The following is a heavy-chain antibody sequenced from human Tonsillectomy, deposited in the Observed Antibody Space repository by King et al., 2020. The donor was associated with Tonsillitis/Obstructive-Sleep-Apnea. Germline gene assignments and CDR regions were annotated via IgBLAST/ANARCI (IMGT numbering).Heavy chain of an antibody. CDR1: GGSISSSTYY. Sequence: LQLQESGPGLVKPSETLSLTCTVSGGSISSSTYYWGWIRQPPGKGLEWIGSIYYSGSTYYNPSLKSRVTISVDTSKNPFSLKLSSVTAADTAVYYCARHGLPYYYFYMDVWGKGTTVTVSS. CDR2: IYYSGST. V-gene: IGHV4-39*01. J-gene: IGHJ6*03. CDR3: ARHGLPYYYFYMDV.